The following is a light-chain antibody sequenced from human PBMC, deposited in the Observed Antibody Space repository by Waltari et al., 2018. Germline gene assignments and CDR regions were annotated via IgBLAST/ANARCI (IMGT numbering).Light chain of an antibody. V-gene: IGKV3-11*01. J-gene: IGKJ1*01. CDR1: QTVITY. CDR2: DAS. Sequence: EIVLTQSPATLSLSPGERATLSCRASQTVITYLAWYQQKPGQAPRPLISDASNRVPGIPARFSGSGSGTDFTLTISSLEPEDFAVYYCQQRYYWPPWTFGQGTKVELK. CDR3: QQRYYWPPWT.